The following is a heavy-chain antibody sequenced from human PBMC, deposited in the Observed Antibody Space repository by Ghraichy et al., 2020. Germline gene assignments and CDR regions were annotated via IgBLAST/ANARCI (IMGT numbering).Heavy chain of an antibody. CDR1: GYTFTSSY. D-gene: IGHD1-26*01. J-gene: IGHJ4*02. Sequence: ASVKVSCKASGYTFTSSYMHWVRQAPGQGLEWMGIINPSGGSTSYAQKFQGRVTMTRDTSTSTAYMELSSLKSEDTAVYYCARAFGGRPYDYWGLGTLVTVSS. V-gene: IGHV1-46*01. CDR2: INPSGGST. CDR3: ARAFGGRPYDY.